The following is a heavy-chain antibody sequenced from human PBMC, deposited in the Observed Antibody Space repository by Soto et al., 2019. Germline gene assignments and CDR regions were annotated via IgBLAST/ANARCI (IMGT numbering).Heavy chain of an antibody. D-gene: IGHD2-8*01. V-gene: IGHV3-23*01. CDR3: AKDLVLEVVEEYCTNGVCYIDYGMDA. J-gene: IGHJ6*02. CDR1: GFTFSSYA. CDR2: ISGSGGST. Sequence: GGSLRLSCAASGFTFSSYAMSWVRQAPGKGLEWVSAISGSGGSTYYADSVKGRFTISRDNSKNTLYLQMNSLRAEDTAVYYCAKDLVLEVVEEYCTNGVCYIDYGMDAWGQGTTVTV.